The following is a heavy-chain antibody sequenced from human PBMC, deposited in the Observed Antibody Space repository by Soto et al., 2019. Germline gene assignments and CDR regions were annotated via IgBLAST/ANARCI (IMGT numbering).Heavy chain of an antibody. J-gene: IGHJ4*02. D-gene: IGHD3-16*01. Sequence: SETLSLTCSVSGASVTSYYWSWIRQPPGKGLEWIGDIYHSGITKYNPSLKRRITISVDTSKNQFSLKLSSVTAADTAVYYCAREDHIGGYYFDYWGQGTLVTVSS. CDR2: IYHSGIT. CDR1: GASVTSYY. V-gene: IGHV4-59*02. CDR3: AREDHIGGYYFDY.